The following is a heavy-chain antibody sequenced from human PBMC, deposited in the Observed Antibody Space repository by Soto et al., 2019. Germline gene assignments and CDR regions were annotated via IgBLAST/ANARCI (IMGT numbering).Heavy chain of an antibody. CDR3: VQSRCGGDCLQSYSSHSYYGLDV. CDR2: IYWDDDK. D-gene: IGHD2-21*02. V-gene: IGHV2-5*02. CDR1: GFSFSSIGEG. Sequence: QITLKESGPTLVKPTQTLTLTCTFPGFSFSSIGEGVGWIRQPPGKALEWLALIYWDDDKRYSPSLKSRLTITKATSNNQVVLTMTNMDPVDTATYYCVQSRCGGDCLQSYSSHSYYGLDVWGQGTTVTVSS. J-gene: IGHJ6*02.